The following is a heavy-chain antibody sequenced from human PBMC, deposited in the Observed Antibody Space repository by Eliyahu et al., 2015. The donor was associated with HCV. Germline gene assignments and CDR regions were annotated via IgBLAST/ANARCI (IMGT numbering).Heavy chain of an antibody. CDR2: IYLGDSDT. CDR3: ARPGPRGGGYNALNM. D-gene: IGHD5-18*01. CDR1: GVSLSGYW. J-gene: IGHJ3*02. V-gene: IGHV5-51*01. Sequence: EVQLVQSGAEVKQPGEPLKISCQTQGVSLSGYWVYWLRQRPGKGLEWRGHIYLGDSDTKYNPSFQGQVTISADKSINTAYLQWSSLKASDTAIYFCARPGPRGGGYNALNMWGLGTKVTVSS.